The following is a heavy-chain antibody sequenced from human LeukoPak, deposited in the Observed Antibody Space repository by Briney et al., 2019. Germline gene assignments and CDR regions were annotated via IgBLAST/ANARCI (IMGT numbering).Heavy chain of an antibody. CDR3: AKDEVYGSGSYQPPDAFDI. V-gene: IGHV3-23*01. CDR1: GFTFSSHG. CDR2: ISGSGGST. D-gene: IGHD3-10*01. Sequence: GGSLRLSCAASGFTFSSHGMSWVRQAPGKGLEWVSAISGSGGSTYYADSVKGRFTISRDNSKNTLYLQMNSLRAEDTAVYYCAKDEVYGSGSYQPPDAFDIWGQGTMVTVSS. J-gene: IGHJ3*02.